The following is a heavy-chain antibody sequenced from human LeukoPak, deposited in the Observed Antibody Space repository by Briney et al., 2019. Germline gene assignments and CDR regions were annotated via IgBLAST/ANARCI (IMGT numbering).Heavy chain of an antibody. CDR3: AKEGGYSLFDY. Sequence: GGSLRLSCVASGFTFSSYPMHWVRQAPGKGLEWVAVISYDGSNKYYADSVKGRFTISRDNSKNTLYLQMNSLRAEDTAAYYCAKEGGYSLFDYWGQGTLVTVSS. CDR1: GFTFSSYP. J-gene: IGHJ4*02. D-gene: IGHD5-18*01. CDR2: ISYDGSNK. V-gene: IGHV3-33*05.